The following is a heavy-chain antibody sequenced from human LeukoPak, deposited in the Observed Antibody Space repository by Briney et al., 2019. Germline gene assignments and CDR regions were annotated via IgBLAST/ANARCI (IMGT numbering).Heavy chain of an antibody. V-gene: IGHV4-34*01. CDR3: AREYYDLWSGYCHFDY. J-gene: IGHJ4*02. CDR1: GGSFSGYY. D-gene: IGHD3-3*01. Sequence: AETLSLTCAVYGGSFSGYYWSWIRQPPGKGLKWIGEIKHIGSTNYNPTLKSRVTISAETTPKQSSLKLGAVTATDTAVYYCAREYYDLWSGYCHFDYWGQGTLVTVSS. CDR2: IKHIGST.